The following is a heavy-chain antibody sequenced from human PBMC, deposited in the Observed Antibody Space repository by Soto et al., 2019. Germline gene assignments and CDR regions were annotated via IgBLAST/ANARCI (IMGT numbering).Heavy chain of an antibody. CDR2: IYYSGST. CDR3: AGDSLGITGTGTFDS. J-gene: IGHJ4*02. D-gene: IGHD1-7*01. Sequence: SETLSLTCAVYGGSLSTYYWSWIRQPPGKGLEWIGYIYYSGSTHYNPSLKSRVSMSIDMSKSQLSLRLSSATAADTAVYYCAGDSLGITGTGTFDSWGQGTLVTVSS. CDR1: GGSLSTYY. V-gene: IGHV4-30-4*02.